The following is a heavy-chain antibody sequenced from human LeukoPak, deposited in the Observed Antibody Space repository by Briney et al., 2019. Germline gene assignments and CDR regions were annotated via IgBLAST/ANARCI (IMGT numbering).Heavy chain of an antibody. J-gene: IGHJ4*02. D-gene: IGHD6-19*01. CDR2: MPYDGNNK. V-gene: IGHV3-30*02. CDR1: GFTFSSHG. Sequence: PGGSLRLSCAASGFTFSSHGMHWIRQAPGKGLEWVAFMPYDGNNKYYADSVKGRFTISRDNSKNTLYLQMNSLRPEDTAVYYCANGPTSSGWFSFFDYWGQGTLVTVSS. CDR3: ANGPTSSGWFSFFDY.